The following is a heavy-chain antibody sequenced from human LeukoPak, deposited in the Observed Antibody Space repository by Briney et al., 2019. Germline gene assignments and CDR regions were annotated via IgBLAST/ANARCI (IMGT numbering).Heavy chain of an antibody. J-gene: IGHJ4*02. D-gene: IGHD1-1*01. Sequence: SETLSLTCTVSGGSINNYHWGWTRQPPGKGLEWIGYISYSGTTNYNPSLKSRVTISVDMSKSQFSLKLNSVTAADTAVYYCGRVTTGTVDHWGQGTLVTVYS. V-gene: IGHV4-59*01. CDR1: GGSINNYH. CDR2: ISYSGTT. CDR3: GRVTTGTVDH.